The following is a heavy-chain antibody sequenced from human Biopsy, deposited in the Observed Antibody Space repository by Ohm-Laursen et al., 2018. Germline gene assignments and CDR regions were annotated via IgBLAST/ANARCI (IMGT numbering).Heavy chain of an antibody. CDR3: ARGEGSSWFDP. Sequence: VASVKVSCKPSGDSFTSYAIGWVRQAPGQGLEWMGGIIPIPNVATYAQKFQGRITITADESTSTAYMELSSLTSDDTAVYFCARGEGSSWFDPWGHGTLVTVSS. D-gene: IGHD1-26*01. V-gene: IGHV1-69*10. J-gene: IGHJ5*02. CDR1: GDSFTSYA. CDR2: IIPIPNVA.